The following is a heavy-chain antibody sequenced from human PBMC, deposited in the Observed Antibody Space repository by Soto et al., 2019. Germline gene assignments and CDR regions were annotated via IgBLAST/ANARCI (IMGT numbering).Heavy chain of an antibody. V-gene: IGHV4-4*02. CDR2: ISHSGIT. Sequence: KPSETLSLTCAVSGGSITSANWWTWVRQPPGGGLEWIGEISHSGITNCKASLKSRVTMSVDKTKNDVSLKLTSVTAADTAVYYCARVLRGWFDPWGQGTPVTVSS. J-gene: IGHJ5*02. CDR1: GGSITSANW. CDR3: ARVLRGWFDP.